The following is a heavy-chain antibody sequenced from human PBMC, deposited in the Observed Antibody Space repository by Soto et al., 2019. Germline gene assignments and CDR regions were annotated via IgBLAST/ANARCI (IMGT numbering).Heavy chain of an antibody. CDR1: GFSLTTSGVG. V-gene: IGHV2-5*02. CDR3: AHRGYMYGNWDHGYFDY. D-gene: IGHD5-18*01. J-gene: IGHJ4*02. CDR2: IYWDDDK. Sequence: SGPTLLNPTQTLALTCTFSGFSLTTSGVGVGWIRKTPGKALEWLAVIYWDDDKRYNPSLKSRLTITKDTSKNQVVLIMADMDPVDTATYFCAHRGYMYGNWDHGYFDYWGQGTLVTVSS.